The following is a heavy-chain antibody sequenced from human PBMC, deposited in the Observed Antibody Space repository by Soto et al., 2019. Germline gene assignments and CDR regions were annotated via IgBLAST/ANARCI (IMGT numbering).Heavy chain of an antibody. J-gene: IGHJ3*02. CDR2: IYPGDSDT. D-gene: IGHD2-2*02. Sequence: GESLKISCKGSGYSFTSYWIGWVRQMPGKGLEWMGIIYPGDSDTRYSPSFQGQVTISADKSISTAYLQWSSLKASDTAMYYCARPLVVVPAAIYAFDIWGQGTMVTVSS. CDR1: GYSFTSYW. V-gene: IGHV5-51*01. CDR3: ARPLVVVPAAIYAFDI.